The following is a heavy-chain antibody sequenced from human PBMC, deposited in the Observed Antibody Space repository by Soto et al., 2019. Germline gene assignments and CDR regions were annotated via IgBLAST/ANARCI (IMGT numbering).Heavy chain of an antibody. Sequence: GASVKVSCKASGYTFSGYYIRWVRQAPGQGLEWMGWINPKSEGTSFAQKFQGRLTMTSDTSINSAYMELSRLTSDDTAVYYCARPRESVGYCSGGSCYGLSVHAFELWGQGTLVTVSS. CDR3: ARPRESVGYCSGGSCYGLSVHAFEL. CDR2: INPKSEGT. CDR1: GYTFSGYY. D-gene: IGHD2-15*01. J-gene: IGHJ3*01. V-gene: IGHV1-2*02.